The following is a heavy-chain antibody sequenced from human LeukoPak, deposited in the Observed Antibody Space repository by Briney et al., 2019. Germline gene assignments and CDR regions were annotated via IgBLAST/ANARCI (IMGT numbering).Heavy chain of an antibody. V-gene: IGHV3-66*01. Sequence: GSLRLSCAVSGFTLSDHYIDWVRQAPGKGLEWVSIIYNDGSTYYADSVKGRFTISRDSYKNTLDLQVNSLRAEDTAVYFCARVFGYKKYFDYWGQGTLVTVSS. CDR3: ARVFGYKKYFDY. CDR2: IYNDGST. J-gene: IGHJ4*02. CDR1: GFTLSDHY. D-gene: IGHD5-12*01.